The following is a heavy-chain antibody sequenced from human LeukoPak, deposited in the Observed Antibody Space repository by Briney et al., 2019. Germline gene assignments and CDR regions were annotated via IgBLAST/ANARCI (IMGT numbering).Heavy chain of an antibody. CDR1: GGSFSGYY. Sequence: SETLSLTCAVYGGSFSGYYWSWIRQPPGKGLEWIGEINHSGSTNYNPSLKSRVTISVDTSKNQFSLKLSSVTAADTAVYYCARGPGYSYARYYFDYWGQGTLVTVFS. CDR2: INHSGST. J-gene: IGHJ4*02. D-gene: IGHD5-18*01. V-gene: IGHV4-34*01. CDR3: ARGPGYSYARYYFDY.